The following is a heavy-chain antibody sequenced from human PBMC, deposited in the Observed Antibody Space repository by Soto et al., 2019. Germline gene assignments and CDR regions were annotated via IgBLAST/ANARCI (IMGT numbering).Heavy chain of an antibody. Sequence: QVQLQESGPGLVKPSETLSLTCTVSGGSISSYYWSWIRQPPGKGLEWIGYIYYSGSTNYNPSLKSRVTISVDTSKNQFSLKLSSVTAADTAVYYCARQDIVVVPADVYYYYYMDVWGKGTTVTVSS. CDR1: GGSISSYY. CDR3: ARQDIVVVPADVYYYYYMDV. CDR2: IYYSGST. D-gene: IGHD2-2*01. J-gene: IGHJ6*03. V-gene: IGHV4-59*08.